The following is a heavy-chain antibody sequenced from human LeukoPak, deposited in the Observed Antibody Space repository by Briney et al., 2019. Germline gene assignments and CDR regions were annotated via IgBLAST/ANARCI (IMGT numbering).Heavy chain of an antibody. CDR1: GGTFSSYA. Sequence: ASVKVSRKASGGTFSSYAISWVRQAPGQGLEWMGGIIPIFGTANYAQKFQGRVTITADESTSTAYMELSSLRSEDTAVYYCARAPIVVVPAAPRDYYYYYGMDVWGQGTTVTVSS. D-gene: IGHD2-2*01. CDR2: IIPIFGTA. J-gene: IGHJ6*02. V-gene: IGHV1-69*13. CDR3: ARAPIVVVPAAPRDYYYYYGMDV.